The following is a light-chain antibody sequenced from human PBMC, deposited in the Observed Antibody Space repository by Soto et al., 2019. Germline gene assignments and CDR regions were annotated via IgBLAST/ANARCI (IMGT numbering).Light chain of an antibody. V-gene: IGLV2-8*01. J-gene: IGLJ1*01. CDR1: SSDVGRYNY. CDR3: SSYAGSNIYV. Sequence: QPALTQPPSASGSPGQSVTLSCTGTSSDVGRYNYVSWYQQHPGKAPKLLIYGVTQRPSGVPDRFSASKSGNTASLTVSGLQDEDEGYYYCSSYAGSNIYVFGTGTKVTAL. CDR2: GVT.